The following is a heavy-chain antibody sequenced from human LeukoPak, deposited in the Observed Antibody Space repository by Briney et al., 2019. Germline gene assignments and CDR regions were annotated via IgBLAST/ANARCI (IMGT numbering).Heavy chain of an antibody. Sequence: PSETLSLTCTVSGGSISSGSYYWSWIRQPAGKGLEWIGRIYTSGSTNYNPSLKSRVTISVDTSKNQFSLKLSSVTAADTAVYYCARRSRIGKSGFDYWGQGTLVTVSS. D-gene: IGHD1-26*01. J-gene: IGHJ4*02. V-gene: IGHV4-61*02. CDR1: GGSISSGSYY. CDR2: IYTSGST. CDR3: ARRSRIGKSGFDY.